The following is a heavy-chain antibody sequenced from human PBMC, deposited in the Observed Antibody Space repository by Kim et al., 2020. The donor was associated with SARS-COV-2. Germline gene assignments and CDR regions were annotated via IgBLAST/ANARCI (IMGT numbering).Heavy chain of an antibody. D-gene: IGHD5-12*01. V-gene: IGHV4-34*01. Sequence: SETLSLTCVVYGGSLSDYWWSWIRQSPGKGLEWIGEIKHSGSTDYNPSLKSRLTMSVDTSKNQISLKLNSVTAADTAAYYCARGKTKDGYNCFDYWGQGTLVTVSS. CDR1: GGSLSDYW. CDR2: IKHSGST. CDR3: ARGKTKDGYNCFDY. J-gene: IGHJ4*02.